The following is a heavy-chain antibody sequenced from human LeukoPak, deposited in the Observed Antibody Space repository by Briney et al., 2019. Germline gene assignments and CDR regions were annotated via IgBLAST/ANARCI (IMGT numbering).Heavy chain of an antibody. CDR2: INGDGGST. V-gene: IGHV3-74*01. CDR1: GFTFSSYW. Sequence: GGSLRLSCAASGFTFSSYWMHWVRQAPGKGLVWVSRINGDGGSTSYADSVKGRFTISRDNAKNTLYLQMNSLRAEDTAVYYCARELVPAYYYGMDVWGKGTTVTVSS. J-gene: IGHJ6*04. CDR3: ARELVPAYYYGMDV.